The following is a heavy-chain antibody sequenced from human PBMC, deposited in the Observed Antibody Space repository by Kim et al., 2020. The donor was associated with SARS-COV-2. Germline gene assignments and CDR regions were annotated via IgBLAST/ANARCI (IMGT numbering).Heavy chain of an antibody. V-gene: IGHV4-31*02. CDR3: ARVGSGKWFGELLHSDY. J-gene: IGHJ4*02. D-gene: IGHD3-10*01. Sequence: LKSRVTISVDTSKNQFSLKLSSVTAADTAVYYCARVGSGKWFGELLHSDYWGQGTLVTVSS.